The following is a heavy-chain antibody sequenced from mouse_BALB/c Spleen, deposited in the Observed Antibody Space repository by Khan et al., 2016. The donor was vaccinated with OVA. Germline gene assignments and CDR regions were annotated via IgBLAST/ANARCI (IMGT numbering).Heavy chain of an antibody. CDR1: GYTFTNYG. CDR2: INTYTGEP. CDR3: ARGVSYWYFDV. Sequence: QIQLVQSGPELKKPGETVKISCKASGYTFTNYGMNWVKQAPGKGLKWMGWINTYTGEPTYTGDFKGRFAFSLETSASTAYLQINNLKNEDMATYVCARGVSYWYFDVWGAGTTVTVSS. V-gene: IGHV9-1*02. J-gene: IGHJ1*01.